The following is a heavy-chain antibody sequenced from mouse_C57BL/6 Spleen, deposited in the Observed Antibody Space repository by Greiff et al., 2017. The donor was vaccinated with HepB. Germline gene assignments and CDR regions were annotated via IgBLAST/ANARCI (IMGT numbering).Heavy chain of an antibody. CDR2: IYPGDGDT. D-gene: IGHD4-1*01. CDR3: ARYGTNYFDY. Sequence: VHLVESGPELVKPGASVKISCKASGYAFSSSWMNWVKQRPGKGLEWIGRIYPGDGDTNYNGKFKGKATLTADKSSSTAYMQLSSLTSEDSAVYFCARYGTNYFDYWGQGSTLTVSS. J-gene: IGHJ2*01. CDR1: GYAFSSSW. V-gene: IGHV1-82*01.